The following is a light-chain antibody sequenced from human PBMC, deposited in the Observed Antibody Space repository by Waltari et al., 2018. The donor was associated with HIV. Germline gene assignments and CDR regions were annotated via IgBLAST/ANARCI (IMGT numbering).Light chain of an antibody. CDR3: SSYTSSTTVI. Sequence: QSALTQPASVSASPGPSLTLSCHGTTSDVGAYKYVSLSHQYPGHVPKLFIWDVTNRSSWVSNRFSGSKSGNTASLTISGLQAEDEADYFCSSYTSSTTVIFGGGTRLAVL. CDR2: DVT. V-gene: IGLV2-14*01. J-gene: IGLJ2*01. CDR1: TSDVGAYKY.